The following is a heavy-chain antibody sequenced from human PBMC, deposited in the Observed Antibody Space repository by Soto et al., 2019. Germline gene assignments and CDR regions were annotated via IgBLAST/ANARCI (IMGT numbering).Heavy chain of an antibody. V-gene: IGHV3-33*01. CDR1: GFTFSSYG. CDR2: ISYAGSNK. D-gene: IGHD2-2*02. CDR3: PRVPQDDVWRRPHTDAFEI. Sequence: AGGSRRLSCAASGFTFSSYGMHWVRQAPGKGLAWVAGISYAGSNKYYADSVKGRFTISRDKSKNTLYLQMNSLRPEQTAVYYLPRVPQDDVWRRPHTDAFEILGRVTMV. J-gene: IGHJ3*02.